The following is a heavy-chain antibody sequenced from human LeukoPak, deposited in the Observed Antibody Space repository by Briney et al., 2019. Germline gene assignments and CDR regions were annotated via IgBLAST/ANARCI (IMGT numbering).Heavy chain of an antibody. CDR1: VGAISISSYY. CDR3: ARYSGSHYAFDI. J-gene: IGHJ3*02. CDR2: IYYSGNT. D-gene: IGHD1-26*01. V-gene: IGHV4-39*01. Sequence: SETLSLTGTVSVGAISISSYYWGWIRQAPGKGLGWIGNIYYSGNTFDNPSLKSRVTISVDTTKNQFSLKRSSGTAADTAVYYCARYSGSHYAFDIWGQGTMVTISS.